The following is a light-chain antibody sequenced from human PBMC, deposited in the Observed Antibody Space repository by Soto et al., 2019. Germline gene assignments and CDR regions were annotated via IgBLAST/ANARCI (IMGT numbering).Light chain of an antibody. CDR2: AAS. V-gene: IGKV1-27*01. Sequence: DIQMTQSPSSLSASVGDRVTITCRASQGISNFLAWYQQKPGKVPRLLIYAASSLASGVPSRFSGSGSGTDFTLTISSLQPADVATYYCQKYNSAPRTFGQGTRLE. J-gene: IGKJ5*01. CDR3: QKYNSAPRT. CDR1: QGISNF.